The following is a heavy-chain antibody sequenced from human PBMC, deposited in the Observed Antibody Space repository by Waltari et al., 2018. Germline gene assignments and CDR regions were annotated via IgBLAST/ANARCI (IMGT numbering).Heavy chain of an antibody. Sequence: QLQLQESGPGLVKPSETLSLTCTVSGGSISSSSYYWGWIRQPPGKGLEWIGSIYYSGSTYYNPSLKSRVTISVDTSKNQFSLKLSSVTAADTAVYYCARVGEMGGEDYYYYGMDVWGQGTTVTVSS. CDR2: IYYSGST. CDR3: ARVGEMGGEDYYYYGMDV. J-gene: IGHJ6*02. CDR1: GGSISSSSYY. D-gene: IGHD3-16*01. V-gene: IGHV4-39*07.